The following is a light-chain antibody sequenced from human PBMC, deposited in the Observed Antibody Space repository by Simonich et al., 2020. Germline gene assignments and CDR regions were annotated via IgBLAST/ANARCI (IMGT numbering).Light chain of an antibody. CDR1: QSVLYSSNNKNY. J-gene: IGKJ1*01. Sequence: DIVMTQSPDSLAVSLGERATINCKSSQSVLYSSNNKNYLAWYQQKPGPPPKLLIYWASPRESGVPDRFSGSGSGTDFTLTISSLQAEDVAVYYCQQYYSTRTFGQGTKVEIK. V-gene: IGKV4-1*01. CDR2: WAS. CDR3: QQYYSTRT.